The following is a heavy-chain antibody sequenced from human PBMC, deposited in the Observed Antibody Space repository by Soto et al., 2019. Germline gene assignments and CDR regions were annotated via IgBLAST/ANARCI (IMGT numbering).Heavy chain of an antibody. V-gene: IGHV5-51*01. CDR1: GYTFTLYW. J-gene: IGHJ5*02. Sequence: GSGYTFTLYWSGWVRQMPRKGLEWMGIIYPGDSDTRYSPSFQGQVTISADKSISTAYLQWSSLKASDTAMYYCARHGGYSYGHNWFEPWGQGTLVTISS. CDR2: IYPGDSDT. CDR3: ARHGGYSYGHNWFEP. D-gene: IGHD5-18*01.